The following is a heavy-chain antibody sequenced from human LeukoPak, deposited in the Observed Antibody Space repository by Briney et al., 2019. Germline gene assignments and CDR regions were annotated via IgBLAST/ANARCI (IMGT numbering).Heavy chain of an antibody. V-gene: IGHV3-30*02. Sequence: GGSLRLSCAASGFIFSNYGVHWVRQAPGKGLDWVAFIRYDGINKYYADSVKGRFTISRDNSKNTVYLDMNSLTSEDTAVYYCAKGGATVVDYWGQGTLVIVSS. CDR3: AKGGATVVDY. D-gene: IGHD4-23*01. CDR2: IRYDGINK. CDR1: GFIFSNYG. J-gene: IGHJ4*02.